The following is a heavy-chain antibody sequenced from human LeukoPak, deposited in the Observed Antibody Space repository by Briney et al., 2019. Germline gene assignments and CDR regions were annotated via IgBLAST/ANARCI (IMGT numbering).Heavy chain of an antibody. J-gene: IGHJ4*02. D-gene: IGHD5-12*01. CDR2: ISYDGSNK. CDR3: ARGLRGYSGYTRYY. Sequence: PGGSLRLSCAASGFTFSSYAMHWVRQAPGKGLEWVAVISYDGSNKYYADSVKGRFTISRDNSKNTLYLQMNSLRAEDTAVYYCARGLRGYSGYTRYYWGQGTLVTVSS. CDR1: GFTFSSYA. V-gene: IGHV3-30*04.